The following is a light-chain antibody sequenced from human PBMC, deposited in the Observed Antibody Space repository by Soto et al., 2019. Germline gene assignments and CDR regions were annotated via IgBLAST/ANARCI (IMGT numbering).Light chain of an antibody. CDR1: NSDVGGYNY. CDR2: DVN. Sequence: QSALTQPRSVSGSPGQSVTISCTGTNSDVGGYNYVSWYQHHPGKAPKLIIYDVNKRPSGVPDRFSGSKSGNTASLTISGLQAEDEAEYSCCSYAGTYTHVVFGGGTKLTVL. CDR3: CSYAGTYTHVV. J-gene: IGLJ2*01. V-gene: IGLV2-11*01.